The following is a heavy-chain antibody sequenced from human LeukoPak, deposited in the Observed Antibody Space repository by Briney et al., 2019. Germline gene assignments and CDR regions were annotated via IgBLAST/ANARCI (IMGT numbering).Heavy chain of an antibody. V-gene: IGHV4-59*08. Sequence: SETLSLTCTVSGGSISSYYWSWIRQPPGKGLEWIGYIYYSGSTNYNPSLKSRVTISVDTSKNQFSLKLSSVTAADTAVYYCARSAAWLTTFDYWGQGTLVTVPS. CDR3: ARSAAWLTTFDY. CDR1: GGSISSYY. D-gene: IGHD1-14*01. CDR2: IYYSGST. J-gene: IGHJ4*02.